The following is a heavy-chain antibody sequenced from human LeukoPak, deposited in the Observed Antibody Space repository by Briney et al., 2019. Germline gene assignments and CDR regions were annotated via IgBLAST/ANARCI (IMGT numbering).Heavy chain of an antibody. CDR3: ASFKAPNYYDSSGYYYPTYFDY. CDR1: GDSISTGGYY. CDR2: IYHSGNT. J-gene: IGHJ4*02. D-gene: IGHD3-22*01. V-gene: IGHV4-30-2*01. Sequence: SQTLSLTCTVSGDSISTGGYYWSWIRQPPGKGLEWIGYIYHSGNTYYNPSLKSRVTISVDTSKNQFSLKLSSVTAADTAVYYCASFKAPNYYDSSGYYYPTYFDYWGQGTLVTVSS.